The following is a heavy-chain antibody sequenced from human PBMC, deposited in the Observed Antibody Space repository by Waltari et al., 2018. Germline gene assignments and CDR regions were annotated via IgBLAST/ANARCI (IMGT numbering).Heavy chain of an antibody. D-gene: IGHD3-10*01. J-gene: IGHJ3*01. CDR2: FSDNGGRT. V-gene: IGHV3-23*01. Sequence: EEQLLESGGGLVQPGGSLRISCGASESTFSTSATSWVRQAPGTGLKWVSTFSDNGGRTYSADSAKGRFTISRDNSKKTLYLQMNSLRVDDTAVYYCAIGNYYGSESRYAFDLWGQGTMVTVSS. CDR1: ESTFSTSA. CDR3: AIGNYYGSESRYAFDL.